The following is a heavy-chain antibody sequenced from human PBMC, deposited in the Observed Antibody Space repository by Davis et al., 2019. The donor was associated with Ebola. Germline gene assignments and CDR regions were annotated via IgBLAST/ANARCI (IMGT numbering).Heavy chain of an antibody. D-gene: IGHD4-23*01. J-gene: IGHJ5*02. Sequence: SETLSLTCAVYGGSFSGYYWSWIRQPPGKGLEWIGEINHSGSTNYNPSLKSRVTISVDTSENQFSLKLTSVTAADTAVYYCARHTSYGGKTWFDPWGQGTLVTVSS. CDR3: ARHTSYGGKTWFDP. CDR2: INHSGST. V-gene: IGHV4-34*01. CDR1: GGSFSGYY.